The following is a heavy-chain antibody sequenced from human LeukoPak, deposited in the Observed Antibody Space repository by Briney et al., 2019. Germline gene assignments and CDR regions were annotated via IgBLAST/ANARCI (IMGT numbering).Heavy chain of an antibody. D-gene: IGHD3-3*01. V-gene: IGHV3-7*01. CDR1: GFTFSSYW. CDR3: ARASDYDFWSGYYTSNYYYYHMDV. Sequence: QPGGSLRLSCAASGFTFSSYWMSWVRQAPGKGLEWVANIKQDGSEKYYVDSVKGRFTISRDNAKNSLYLQMNSLRAEDTAVYYCARASDYDFWSGYYTSNYYYYHMDVWGKGTTVTVSS. CDR2: IKQDGSEK. J-gene: IGHJ6*03.